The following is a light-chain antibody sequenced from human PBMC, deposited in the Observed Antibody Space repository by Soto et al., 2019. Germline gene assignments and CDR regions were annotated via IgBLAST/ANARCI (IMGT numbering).Light chain of an antibody. Sequence: EIVLTHSPATLSLSPWEIATLSCRASQSVSSYLAWYQQKAGQAPRLLIYGASNRATGIPDRFSGSGSGTDFTLTISRLEPEDFAVYYCQQYGSSGTIGQGTKVDIK. CDR2: GAS. J-gene: IGKJ1*01. CDR3: QQYGSSGT. V-gene: IGKV3-20*01. CDR1: QSVSSY.